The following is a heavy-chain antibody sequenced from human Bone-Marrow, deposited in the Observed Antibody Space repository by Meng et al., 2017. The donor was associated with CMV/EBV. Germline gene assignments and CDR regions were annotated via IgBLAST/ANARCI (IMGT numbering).Heavy chain of an antibody. Sequence: ASVKVSCKASGYTFTGYSIFWVRQAPGQGLEYMGWINPNSGGTNYAQKFQGRVTMTRDTSISTAYMELSRLRSDDTAVYYCARGGDYSNSVDYWGQGTLVTVSS. D-gene: IGHD4-11*01. J-gene: IGHJ4*02. CDR3: ARGGDYSNSVDY. CDR2: INPNSGGT. CDR1: GYTFTGYS. V-gene: IGHV1-2*02.